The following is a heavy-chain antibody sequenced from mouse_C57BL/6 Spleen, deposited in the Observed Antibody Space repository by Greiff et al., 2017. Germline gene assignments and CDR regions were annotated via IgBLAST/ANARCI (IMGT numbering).Heavy chain of an antibody. D-gene: IGHD2-2*01. CDR1: GYAFSSSW. Sequence: QVQLQQSGPELVKPGASVKISCKASGYAFSSSWMNWVKQRPGKGLEWIGRIYPGDGDTNYNGKFKGKATLTADKSSSTAYMQLSSLTSEDSAVYFCGRSSGYDEGAWLAYWGQGTLVTVSA. CDR3: GRSSGYDEGAWLAY. J-gene: IGHJ3*01. V-gene: IGHV1-82*01. CDR2: IYPGDGDT.